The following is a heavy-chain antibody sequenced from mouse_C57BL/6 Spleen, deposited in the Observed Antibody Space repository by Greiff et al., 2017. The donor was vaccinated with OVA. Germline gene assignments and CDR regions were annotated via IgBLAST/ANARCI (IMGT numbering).Heavy chain of an antibody. CDR1: GYTFTSYW. CDR3: AAHYYGSSPHWYFDV. D-gene: IGHD1-1*01. V-gene: IGHV1-69*01. J-gene: IGHJ1*03. Sequence: QVQLQQPGAELVMPGASVKLSCKASGYTFTSYWMHWVKQRPGQGLEWIGEIDPSDSYTNYNQKFKGKSTLTVDKSSSTAYMQLSSLTSEDSAVYYCAAHYYGSSPHWYFDVWGTGTMVTVSS. CDR2: IDPSDSYT.